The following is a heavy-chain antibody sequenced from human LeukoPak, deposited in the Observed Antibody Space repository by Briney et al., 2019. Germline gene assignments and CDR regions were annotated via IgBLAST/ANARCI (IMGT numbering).Heavy chain of an antibody. Sequence: GGSLRLSCLASGFTFSRYSMLWVRQAPGKGLEWASCIGGSGNDKHYIDSVKGRFTISRDNAKNSLFLQMNSLTAEDTAVYYCVRADGSSGISEYFQHWGQGTLVTVSS. CDR1: GFTFSRYS. J-gene: IGHJ1*01. CDR2: IGGSGNDK. V-gene: IGHV3-21*01. D-gene: IGHD5-12*01. CDR3: VRADGSSGISEYFQH.